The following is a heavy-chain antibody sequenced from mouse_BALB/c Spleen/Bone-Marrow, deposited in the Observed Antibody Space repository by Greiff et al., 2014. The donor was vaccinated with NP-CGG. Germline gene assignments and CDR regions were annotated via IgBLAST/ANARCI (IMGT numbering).Heavy chain of an antibody. J-gene: IGHJ3*01. CDR1: GCNIKDTY. CDR3: ARGDYGAFAY. V-gene: IGHV14-3*02. D-gene: IGHD2-4*01. CDR2: IDPANGNT. Sequence: VQLQQSGAELVKPGASVKLSCTASGCNIKDTYMHWVKQRPGQGLEWIARIDPANGNTKYDPKFQGKATITADTSSNTAYLQLSSLTSEDTAVYYCARGDYGAFAYWGQGTLVTVSA.